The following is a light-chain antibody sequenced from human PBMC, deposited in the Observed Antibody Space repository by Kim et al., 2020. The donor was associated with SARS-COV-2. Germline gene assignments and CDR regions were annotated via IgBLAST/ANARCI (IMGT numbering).Light chain of an antibody. J-gene: IGKJ2*03. CDR3: KQTFSTQDS. Sequence: DIEMTQSPSALSASVGDRVTITCRATQSVSINLNWYQQRPGKAPRLLIYGASTLQSGVPSRFSGSGSGTGFTLTISSLQPEDFAIYYGKQTFSTQDSFGQGTKLEI. V-gene: IGKV1-39*01. CDR2: GAS. CDR1: QSVSIN.